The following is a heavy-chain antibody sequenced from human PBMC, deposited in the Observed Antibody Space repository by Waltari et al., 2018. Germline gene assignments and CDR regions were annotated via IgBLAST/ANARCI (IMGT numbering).Heavy chain of an antibody. V-gene: IGHV1-69*08. D-gene: IGHD6-6*01. CDR3: ARDLAIAARPYFDY. Sequence: QVQLVQSGAEVKKPGSSVKVSCKSSGGTFSSYAISWVRQAPGQGLEWMGRSIPIFGTANYAQKFQGRVTITADKSTSTAYMELSSLRSEDTAVYYCARDLAIAARPYFDYWGQGTLVTVSS. J-gene: IGHJ4*02. CDR1: GGTFSSYA. CDR2: SIPIFGTA.